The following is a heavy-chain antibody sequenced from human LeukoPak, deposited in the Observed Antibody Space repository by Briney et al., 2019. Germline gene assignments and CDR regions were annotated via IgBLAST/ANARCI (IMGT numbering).Heavy chain of an antibody. CDR1: GGSISSSSYY. J-gene: IGHJ4*02. CDR3: ARRYCSGSSCSSVYFDS. V-gene: IGHV4-39*07. CDR2: IYYSGST. Sequence: SETLSLTCTVSGGSISSSSYYWGWIRQPPGKGLEWIGSIYYSGSTYYNPSLKSRVTISVDTSKNQVSLKLSSVTAADTAVYYCARRYCSGSSCSSVYFDSWGQGTLVIVSS. D-gene: IGHD2-15*01.